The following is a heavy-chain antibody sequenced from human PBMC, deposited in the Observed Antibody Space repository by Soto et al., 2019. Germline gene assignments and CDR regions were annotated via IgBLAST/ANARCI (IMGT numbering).Heavy chain of an antibody. D-gene: IGHD3-3*01. V-gene: IGHV1-69*13. J-gene: IGHJ5*02. CDR2: IIPIFGTA. CDR1: GGTFSSYA. Sequence: SVKVSCKASGGTFSSYAISWVRQAPGQGLEWMGGIIPIFGTANYAQKFQGRVTITADESTGTAYMELSSLRSEDTAVYYCASTRTIFGVVIVYNWFDPWGQGTLVTVS. CDR3: ASTRTIFGVVIVYNWFDP.